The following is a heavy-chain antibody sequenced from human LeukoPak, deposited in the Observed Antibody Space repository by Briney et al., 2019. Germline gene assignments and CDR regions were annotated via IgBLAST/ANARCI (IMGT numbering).Heavy chain of an antibody. CDR3: ARGYRSSTSCYDP. CDR2: INPNSGGT. J-gene: IGHJ5*02. D-gene: IGHD2-2*01. V-gene: IGHV1-2*02. CDR1: GYTFTGYY. Sequence: ASVKDSCKASGYTFTGYYMHWVRRAPGQGLEWMGWINPNSGGTNYAQKFQGRDTMTRDTYISTAYMELSRLRSDDTAVYYCARGYRSSTSCYDPWGQGTLVSVSS.